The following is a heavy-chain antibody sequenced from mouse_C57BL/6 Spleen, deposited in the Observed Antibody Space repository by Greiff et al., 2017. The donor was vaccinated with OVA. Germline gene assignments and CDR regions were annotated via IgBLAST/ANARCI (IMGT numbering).Heavy chain of an antibody. CDR3: TGLWDGGLFDY. Sequence: EVKVEESGGGLVQPGGSMNLSCVASGFTFSNYWMNWVRQSPEKGLEWVAQIRLKSDNYATHYAESVKGRFTISRDDSKSSVYLQMNNLRAEDTGIYYCTGLWDGGLFDYWGQGTTLTVSS. D-gene: IGHD4-1*01. CDR1: GFTFSNYW. CDR2: IRLKSDNYAT. V-gene: IGHV6-3*01. J-gene: IGHJ2*01.